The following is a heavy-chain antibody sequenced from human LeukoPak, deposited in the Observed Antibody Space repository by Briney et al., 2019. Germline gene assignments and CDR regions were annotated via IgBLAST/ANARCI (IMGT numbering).Heavy chain of an antibody. Sequence: PSETLSLTCTVPGGSISSSSYYWGWIRQPPGKGLEWIGSIYYSGSTNYNPSLKSRVTISVDTSKNQFSLKLSSVTAADTAVYYCARGLGYYDSSVGYWGQGTLVTVSS. CDR3: ARGLGYYDSSVGY. J-gene: IGHJ4*02. CDR2: IYYSGST. D-gene: IGHD3-22*01. V-gene: IGHV4-39*07. CDR1: GGSISSSSYY.